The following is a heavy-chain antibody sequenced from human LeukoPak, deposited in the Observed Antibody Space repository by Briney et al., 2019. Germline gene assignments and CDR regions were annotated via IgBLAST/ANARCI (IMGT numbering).Heavy chain of an antibody. Sequence: GGSLRLSCAASGFTFSNYNMNWVRQAPGKGLEWVSSISSSSTYIYYADSRKGRLTISRDNAKNSLYLQMNSLRAEDTAVYYCARDLGGGWFDPWGQGTLVTVSS. D-gene: IGHD3-10*01. J-gene: IGHJ5*02. CDR2: ISSSSTYI. CDR1: GFTFSNYN. V-gene: IGHV3-21*01. CDR3: ARDLGGGWFDP.